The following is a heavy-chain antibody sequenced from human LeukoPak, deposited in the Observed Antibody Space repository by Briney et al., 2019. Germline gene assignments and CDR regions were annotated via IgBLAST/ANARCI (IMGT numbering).Heavy chain of an antibody. V-gene: IGHV4-59*12. D-gene: IGHD6-13*01. J-gene: IGHJ4*02. Sequence: SETLSLTCSVSGGSITSDWWAWIRQPPGKGLEWIGYVYSSGSTSYNPSLKSRVTLSIDVSKTQFTLKLSSVTAADTAVYYCARGTGYSSSWYRLDYWGQGTLVTVSS. CDR1: GGSITSDW. CDR2: VYSSGST. CDR3: ARGTGYSSSWYRLDY.